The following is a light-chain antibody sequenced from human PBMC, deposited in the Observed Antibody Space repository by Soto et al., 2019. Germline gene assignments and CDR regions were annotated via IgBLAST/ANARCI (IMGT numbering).Light chain of an antibody. CDR2: VET. CDR1: QSIAIF. CDR3: QQYKSNPCT. Sequence: DIQMTQSPSSLSASVGDRVTISFRASQSIAIFINWYQQKSGKAPKLLIHVETSLHIGVPSRFMGSVSGTDFTLTISSLHPEYVGSYCCQQYKSNPCTCGHGT. V-gene: IGKV1-39*01. J-gene: IGKJ1*01.